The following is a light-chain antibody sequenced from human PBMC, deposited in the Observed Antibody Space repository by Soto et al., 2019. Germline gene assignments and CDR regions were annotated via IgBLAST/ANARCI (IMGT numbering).Light chain of an antibody. CDR1: QSVSSS. Sequence: EILMTQSPATLSVSPGESATLSCRASQSVSSSLAWFQQKPGQAPRLLIYGASTRATGIPARFSGSGSGTDFTLTISSLQSEDFAIYYCQQYDNWLRTFGQGTKVDI. CDR2: GAS. V-gene: IGKV3-15*01. J-gene: IGKJ1*01. CDR3: QQYDNWLRT.